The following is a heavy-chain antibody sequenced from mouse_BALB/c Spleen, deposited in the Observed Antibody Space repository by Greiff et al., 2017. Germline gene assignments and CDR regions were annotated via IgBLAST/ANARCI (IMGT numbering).Heavy chain of an antibody. CDR2: ISSGGSYT. Sequence: EVQLVESGGGLVKPGGSLKLSCAASGFTFSSYAMSWVRQTPEKRLEWVATISSGGSYTYYPDSVKGRFTISRDNAKNTLYLQMSSLRSEDTAMYYCARRDDGYYPFAYWGQGTLVTVSA. J-gene: IGHJ3*01. CDR1: GFTFSSYA. D-gene: IGHD2-3*01. CDR3: ARRDDGYYPFAY. V-gene: IGHV5-9-3*01.